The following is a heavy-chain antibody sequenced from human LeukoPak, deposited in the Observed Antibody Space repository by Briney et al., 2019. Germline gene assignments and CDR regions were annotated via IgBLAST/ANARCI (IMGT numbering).Heavy chain of an antibody. V-gene: IGHV1-46*01. CDR2: INLIGGST. CDR3: ARAEWLYLAPTCYYYYMDV. CDR1: GYTFTGYY. D-gene: IGHD5-24*01. J-gene: IGHJ6*03. Sequence: GASPRVSCAPSGYTFTGYYMRWGRAAPGQGVGWMGIINLIGGSTSYAQTFQSRVTITADKSTSTAYLELSSLRSEDTAVYYCARAEWLYLAPTCYYYYMDVWGKGTTVTVSS.